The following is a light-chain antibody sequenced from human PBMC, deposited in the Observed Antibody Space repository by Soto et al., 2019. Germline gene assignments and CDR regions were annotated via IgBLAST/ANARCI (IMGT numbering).Light chain of an antibody. Sequence: EVVLTQSPGTLSLSPGERATLSCRASRSFANSYLAWYQQKPGQAPRLLIFAASIRATGVSDRFSGSGSGTDFTLIISRLEPEDSAVYYCQQYGSSPPYTFGQGTKLEIK. CDR2: AAS. J-gene: IGKJ2*01. CDR3: QQYGSSPPYT. V-gene: IGKV3-20*01. CDR1: RSFANSY.